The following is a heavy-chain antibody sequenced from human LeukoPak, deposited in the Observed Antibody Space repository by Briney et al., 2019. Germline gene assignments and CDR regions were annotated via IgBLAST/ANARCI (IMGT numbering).Heavy chain of an antibody. V-gene: IGHV3-73*01. CDR1: GFTFSGSA. CDR3: ARETDSSSSLDY. Sequence: GGSLRLSCAASGFTFSGSAMHWVRQASGKWLEWVGRIRSKANSYATAYAASVKGRFTISRDDSKNTAYLQMNSLRAEDTAVYYCARETDSSSSLDYWGQGTLVTVSS. J-gene: IGHJ4*02. D-gene: IGHD6-6*01. CDR2: IRSKANSYAT.